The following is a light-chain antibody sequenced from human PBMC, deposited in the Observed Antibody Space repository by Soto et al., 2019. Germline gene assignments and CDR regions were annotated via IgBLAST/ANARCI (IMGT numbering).Light chain of an antibody. CDR3: SSYSSSTTHVV. Sequence: QSALTQPASVSGSPGRSVTISCTGTSTDVGDFNYVSWDQHLPGRAPKLIIYDVSNRPSGISYRFSASKSGRTASLTISGLQAEDEADYYCSSYSSSTTHVVFGGGTKLTVL. J-gene: IGLJ2*01. CDR1: STDVGDFNY. CDR2: DVS. V-gene: IGLV2-14*03.